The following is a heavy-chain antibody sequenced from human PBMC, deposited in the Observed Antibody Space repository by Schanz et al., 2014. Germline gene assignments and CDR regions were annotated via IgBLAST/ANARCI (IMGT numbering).Heavy chain of an antibody. D-gene: IGHD3-10*01. CDR1: GFTFSSYS. J-gene: IGHJ6*02. Sequence: EVQLVESGGGLVQPGGSLRLSCTASGFTFSSYSMNWVRQAPGKGLEWVSYVSRSTPDIYYTDSVKGRFTISRDNSKSTLCLQMNSLRAEDTAVYYCAKDGPGGSESYSADGSMDVWGRGTTVTVSS. CDR3: AKDGPGGSESYSADGSMDV. V-gene: IGHV3-48*01. CDR2: VSRSTPDI.